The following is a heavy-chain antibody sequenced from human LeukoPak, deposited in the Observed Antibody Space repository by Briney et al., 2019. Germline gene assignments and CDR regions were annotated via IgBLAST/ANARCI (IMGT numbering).Heavy chain of an antibody. D-gene: IGHD3-22*01. CDR2: VYHSGTT. V-gene: IGHV4-38-2*02. Sequence: SETLSLTCSVSGYFLSSSFYWGGIRQPPGKGLEWIARVYHSGTTIYNPHLKSRVTMSMDPSINHYPRQLRSVAASDTAVYYCARTLSDSSPVATWGQGALVTVSS. J-gene: IGHJ4*02. CDR3: ARTLSDSSPVAT. CDR1: GYFLSSSFY.